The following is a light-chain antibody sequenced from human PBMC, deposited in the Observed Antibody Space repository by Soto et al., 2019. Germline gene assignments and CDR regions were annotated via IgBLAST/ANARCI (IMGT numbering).Light chain of an antibody. Sequence: EIVMTQSPATLSVSPGERATLSCRASQSVSSNLAWYQQKPGQTPRLLIYGASTRATGIPARFSGSGSGTEFTLTISGLQSEDFAVYYCHQYNNWPRTFGQGTKVDIK. CDR1: QSVSSN. J-gene: IGKJ1*01. CDR3: HQYNNWPRT. CDR2: GAS. V-gene: IGKV3-15*01.